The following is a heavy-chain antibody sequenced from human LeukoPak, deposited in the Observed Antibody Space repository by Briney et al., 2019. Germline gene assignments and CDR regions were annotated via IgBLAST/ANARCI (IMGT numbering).Heavy chain of an antibody. Sequence: GGSLRLSCAASGFTFSSYAMSWVRQAPGKGLEWVSAISGSGGSTYYADSVKGRFTISRDNSKNTLYLQMNSLRAEDTAVYYCARKAVAESYYYHYMDVWGKGTTVTVSS. CDR3: ARKAVAESYYYHYMDV. V-gene: IGHV3-23*01. CDR1: GFTFSSYA. CDR2: ISGSGGST. D-gene: IGHD6-19*01. J-gene: IGHJ6*03.